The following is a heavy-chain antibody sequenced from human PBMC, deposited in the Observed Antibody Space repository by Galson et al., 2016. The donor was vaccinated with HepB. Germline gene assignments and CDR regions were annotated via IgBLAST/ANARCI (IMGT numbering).Heavy chain of an antibody. CDR2: ITGSGDST. CDR1: GFTFSSSP. Sequence: SLRLSCAASGFTFSSSPMSWVRQAPGKGLEWVSSITGSGDSTYYAESVKGRFTISRDNSKNTLFLQMNSLRAEDTAVYYCTRASWPAINDQTFERWGQGTMVTVSS. D-gene: IGHD2-2*01. CDR3: TRASWPAINDQTFER. J-gene: IGHJ3*01. V-gene: IGHV3-23*01.